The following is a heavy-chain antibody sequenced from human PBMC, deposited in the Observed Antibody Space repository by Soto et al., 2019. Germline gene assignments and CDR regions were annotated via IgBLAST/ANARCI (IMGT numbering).Heavy chain of an antibody. CDR3: ARRFFGSSAYYYFDY. CDR2: IYPGDSDT. D-gene: IGHD3-22*01. V-gene: IGHV5-51*01. Sequence: RGESLKISCKGSGYSFTSYWIGWVRQMPGKGLEWMGIIYPGDSDTRYSPSFQGQVTISADKSISTAYLQWSSLKASDTAMYYCARRFFGSSAYYYFDYWGQGTLVTVSS. J-gene: IGHJ4*02. CDR1: GYSFTSYW.